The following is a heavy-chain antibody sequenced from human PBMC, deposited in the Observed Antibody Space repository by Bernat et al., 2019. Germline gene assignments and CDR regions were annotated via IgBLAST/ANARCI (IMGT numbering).Heavy chain of an antibody. Sequence: EVQLVESGGGLVRPGGSLRLSCAASGFTFSNYSMHWVRQAPGKGLEWVSSISSSSTYIYYADSVKGRFTISRDDAEHSLYLQMNSLRAEDTAVYYCTPYGNLLDSWGQGTLVTVSS. V-gene: IGHV3-21*01. D-gene: IGHD3-10*01. CDR3: TPYGNLLDS. J-gene: IGHJ4*02. CDR2: ISSSSTYI. CDR1: GFTFSNYS.